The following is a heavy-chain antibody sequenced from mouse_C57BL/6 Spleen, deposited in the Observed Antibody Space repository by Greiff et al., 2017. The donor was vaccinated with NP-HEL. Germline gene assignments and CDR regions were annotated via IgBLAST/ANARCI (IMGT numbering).Heavy chain of an antibody. Sequence: VQLQQPGAELVRPGTSVKLSCKASGYTFTSYWMHWVKQRPGQGLEWIGVIDPSDSYTNYNQKFKGKATLTVDTSSSTAYMQLSSLTSEDSAVYYCARGTTVPWYFDVWGTGTTVTVSS. CDR2: IDPSDSYT. D-gene: IGHD1-1*01. CDR3: ARGTTVPWYFDV. J-gene: IGHJ1*03. V-gene: IGHV1-59*01. CDR1: GYTFTSYW.